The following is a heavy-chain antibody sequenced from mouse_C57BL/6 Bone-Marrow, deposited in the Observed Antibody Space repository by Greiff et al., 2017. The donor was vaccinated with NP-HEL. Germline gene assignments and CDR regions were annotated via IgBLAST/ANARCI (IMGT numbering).Heavy chain of an antibody. Sequence: VMLVESGPGLVAPSQSLSITCTVSGFSLTSYAISWVRQPPGKGLEWLGVIWTGGGTNYNSALKSRLSISKDNSKMQVFLKMNSLQTYDISSYYCAKKYAMDYWGQGTSVTVSS. CDR2: IWTGGGT. CDR3: AKKYAMDY. CDR1: GFSLTSYA. J-gene: IGHJ4*01. V-gene: IGHV2-9-1*01.